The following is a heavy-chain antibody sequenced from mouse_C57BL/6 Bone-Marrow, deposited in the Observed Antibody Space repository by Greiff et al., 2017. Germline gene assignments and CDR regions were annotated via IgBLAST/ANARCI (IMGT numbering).Heavy chain of an antibody. J-gene: IGHJ3*01. Sequence: QVQLQQPGAELVRPGSSVKLSCKASGYTFTSYWMDWVKQRPGQGLEWIGNIYPSDSETHYNQKFKDKATLTVDKSSSTAYMQLSSLTSEDSAVYYCAREGIYYDDGWFAYWGQGTLVTVSA. CDR2: IYPSDSET. CDR3: AREGIYYDDGWFAY. D-gene: IGHD2-4*01. V-gene: IGHV1-61*01. CDR1: GYTFTSYW.